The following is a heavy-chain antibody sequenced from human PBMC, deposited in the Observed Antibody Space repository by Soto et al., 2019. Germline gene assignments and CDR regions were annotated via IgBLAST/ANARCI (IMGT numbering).Heavy chain of an antibody. CDR3: ARDDYGDYGGYFQH. Sequence: QVQLVESGGGVVQPGRSLRLSCAASGFTFSSYAMHWVRQAPGKGLEWVAVISYDGSNKYYADSVKGRFTISRDNSKNTLYLQMNSLRAEDTAVYYCARDDYGDYGGYFQHWGQGTLVTVSS. D-gene: IGHD4-17*01. V-gene: IGHV3-30-3*01. CDR2: ISYDGSNK. J-gene: IGHJ1*01. CDR1: GFTFSSYA.